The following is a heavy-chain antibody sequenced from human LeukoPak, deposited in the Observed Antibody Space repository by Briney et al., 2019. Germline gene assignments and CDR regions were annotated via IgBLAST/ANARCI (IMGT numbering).Heavy chain of an antibody. V-gene: IGHV3-33*01. CDR2: IWYDGSNK. Sequence: PGGSLRLSCAASGFTFNSYGMHWVRQAPGKGLEWVAVIWYDGSNKYYVDSVKGRFTISRDNSKSTLYLQMNSLRAEDTAVYYCARDLKALRYFDWLSDWGQGTLVTVSS. CDR3: ARDLKALRYFDWLSD. CDR1: GFTFNSYG. D-gene: IGHD3-9*01. J-gene: IGHJ4*02.